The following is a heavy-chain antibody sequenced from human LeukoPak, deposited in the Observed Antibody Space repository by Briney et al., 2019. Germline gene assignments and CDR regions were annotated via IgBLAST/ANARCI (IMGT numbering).Heavy chain of an antibody. CDR1: GFTFSSYS. J-gene: IGHJ4*02. CDR2: ISSSSSYI. Sequence: GGSLRLSCAASGFTFSSYSMNWARQAPGKGLEWVSSISSSSSYIYYADSVKGRFTISRDNAKNSLYLQMNSLRAEDTAVYYCARTLPKYSSGFNPYYSDYWGQGTLVTVSS. D-gene: IGHD6-19*01. V-gene: IGHV3-21*01. CDR3: ARTLPKYSSGFNPYYSDY.